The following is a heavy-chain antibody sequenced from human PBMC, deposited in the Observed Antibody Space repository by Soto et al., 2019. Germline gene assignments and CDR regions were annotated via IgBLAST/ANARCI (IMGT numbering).Heavy chain of an antibody. CDR1: GGSFSDYY. J-gene: IGHJ6*02. D-gene: IGHD3-3*02. V-gene: IGHV4-34*02. CDR2: INHSGGT. Sequence: QVQLQQWGAGLLKPSETLSLTCAVYGGSFSDYYWTWIRQAPGKGLEWIGEINHSGGTNYNSSLMSRVIISVDASKNQFSLMLYSVTAADTAVYYCARDRQYYPFWSGYQNEGPYGMDVWGQGTTVTVSS. CDR3: ARDRQYYPFWSGYQNEGPYGMDV.